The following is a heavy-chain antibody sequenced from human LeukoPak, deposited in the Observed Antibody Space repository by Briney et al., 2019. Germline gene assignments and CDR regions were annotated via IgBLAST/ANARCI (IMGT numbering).Heavy chain of an antibody. CDR2: IIPIFGTA. CDR3: ARDGPYRRDGYNFIAFDI. J-gene: IGHJ3*02. D-gene: IGHD5-24*01. CDR1: GGTFSSYA. V-gene: IGHV1-69*05. Sequence: SVKVSCKASGGTFSSYAISWVRQAPGQGLEWMGRIIPIFGTANYAQRFQGRVTITTDESTSTAYMELSSLRSEDTAVYYCARDGPYRRDGYNFIAFDIWGQGTMVTVSS.